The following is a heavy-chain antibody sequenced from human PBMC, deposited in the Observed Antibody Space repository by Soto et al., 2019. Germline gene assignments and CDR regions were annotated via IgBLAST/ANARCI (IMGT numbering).Heavy chain of an antibody. J-gene: IGHJ4*02. D-gene: IGHD3-10*01. CDR3: ARPMLRSEIFDL. Sequence: PGGSLRLSCAASGFTFSDYWMSWVRQAPGKGLEWVANIKQDGSEKKYVGSLKDRFTISRDNARNTVYLQMNSLRAEDTAVYFCARPMLRSEIFDLWGQGTPVTVSS. CDR1: GFTFSDYW. CDR2: IKQDGSEK. V-gene: IGHV3-7*05.